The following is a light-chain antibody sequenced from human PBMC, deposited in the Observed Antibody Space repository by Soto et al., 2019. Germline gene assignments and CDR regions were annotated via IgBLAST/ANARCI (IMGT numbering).Light chain of an antibody. V-gene: IGLV1-51*01. J-gene: IGLJ1*01. CDR3: GTRDSSRTGYV. Sequence: QSALTQPPSVAAAPGPKVSISCSGRDSNIGVSYVSWYQQIPGTAPGLLIYDNNKRPSGIPDRFSGSKSGTSAILVITGLQTGDEADYYCGTRDSSRTGYVFGTGTKVT. CDR1: DSNIGVSY. CDR2: DNN.